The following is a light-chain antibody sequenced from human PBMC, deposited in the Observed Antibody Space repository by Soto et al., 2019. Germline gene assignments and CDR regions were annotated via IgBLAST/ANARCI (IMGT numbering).Light chain of an antibody. V-gene: IGKV1-5*03. CDR2: KAS. J-gene: IGKJ2*01. CDR1: QSINNW. CDR3: QQYNSYSYT. Sequence: DIQMTQSPSTLSASVGDRVTIACRASQSINNWLAWYQQKPGKAPKPLIYKASTLQSGVPSRFSGSGSGTEFTLTISSLQPDDFATYYCQQYNSYSYTFGQGTKLEIK.